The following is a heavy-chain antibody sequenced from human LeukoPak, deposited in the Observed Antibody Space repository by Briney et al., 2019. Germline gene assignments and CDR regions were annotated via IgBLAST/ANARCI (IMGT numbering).Heavy chain of an antibody. CDR1: GGSISSSSYH. Sequence: SETLSLTCTVSGGSISSSSYHWGWIRQSPGKGLEWIGSIYYSGSTYYNPSLKSRVTISVDTSKNQFSLKLSSVTAADTAVYYCASESAGTTSYYYYMDVWGKGTTVTVSS. J-gene: IGHJ6*03. V-gene: IGHV4-39*07. CDR3: ASESAGTTSYYYYMDV. CDR2: IYYSGST. D-gene: IGHD1-7*01.